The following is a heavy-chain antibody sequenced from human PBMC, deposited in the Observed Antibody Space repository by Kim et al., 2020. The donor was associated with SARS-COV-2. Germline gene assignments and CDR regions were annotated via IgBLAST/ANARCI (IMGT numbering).Heavy chain of an antibody. CDR1: GFTFSSYS. CDR2: ISSSSSTI. Sequence: GGSLRLSCAASGFTFSSYSMNWVRQAPGKGLEWVSYISSSSSTIYYADSVKGRFTISRDNAKNSLYLQMNSLRAEDTAVYYCAREGGWELLSFGYFDLWGRGTLVTVSS. V-gene: IGHV3-48*04. D-gene: IGHD1-26*01. J-gene: IGHJ2*01. CDR3: AREGGWELLSFGYFDL.